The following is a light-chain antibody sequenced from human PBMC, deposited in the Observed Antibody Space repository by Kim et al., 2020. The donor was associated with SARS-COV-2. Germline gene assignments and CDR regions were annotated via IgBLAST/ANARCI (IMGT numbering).Light chain of an antibody. CDR1: QSISSY. Sequence: EIVLTQSPATLSLSPGERATLSCRASQSISSYLAWYQQKPGQSPRLLIYGASNRATGIPARFSGSGSGTDFTLTIGSLEPEDFAIYYCQQRSNWPLTFGGGTKVDIK. CDR2: GAS. CDR3: QQRSNWPLT. V-gene: IGKV3-11*01. J-gene: IGKJ4*01.